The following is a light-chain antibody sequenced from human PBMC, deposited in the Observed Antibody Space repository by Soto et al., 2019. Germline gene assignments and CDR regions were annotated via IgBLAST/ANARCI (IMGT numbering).Light chain of an antibody. CDR3: QQSYSTPYT. CDR1: QSISNY. CDR2: AAS. J-gene: IGKJ2*01. V-gene: IGKV1-39*01. Sequence: DIQMTQSPSSLSASVGHRVTITCRASQSISNYLNWYQQKPGKAPKLLIYAASSLQSGVPSRFSGSGSGTDFTLTISSLQPEDFATYYCQQSYSTPYTFGQGTKLEIK.